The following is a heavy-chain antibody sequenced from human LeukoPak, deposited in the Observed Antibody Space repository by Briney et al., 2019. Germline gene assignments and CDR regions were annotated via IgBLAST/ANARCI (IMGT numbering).Heavy chain of an antibody. V-gene: IGHV1-2*02. CDR3: ARDSLQWLVSERSWFDP. CDR1: GYTFTGFY. D-gene: IGHD6-19*01. J-gene: IGHJ5*02. Sequence: GASVKVSCKASGYTFTGFYMHWVRQAPGQGLEWMGWISPNSGGTNYAQKFQGRVTMTRDTSISTAYMELSRLRSDDTAVYYCARDSLQWLVSERSWFDPWGQGTLVTVSS. CDR2: ISPNSGGT.